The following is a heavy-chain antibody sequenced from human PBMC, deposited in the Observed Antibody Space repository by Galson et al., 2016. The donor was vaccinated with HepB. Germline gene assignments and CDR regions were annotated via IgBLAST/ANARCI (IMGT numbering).Heavy chain of an antibody. CDR3: ASYSGSYFLKYYYYYYMDV. D-gene: IGHD1-26*01. J-gene: IGHJ6*03. CDR2: ISAYKGNT. CDR1: GYTFTSYG. Sequence: SVKVSCKASGYTFTSYGISWVRQAPGQGLEWMGWISAYKGNTNYAQKPQGGVTMTTDTSTSTVYMELRSLRSDDTAVYYCASYSGSYFLKYYYYYYMDVWGKGTTVTVSS. V-gene: IGHV1-18*04.